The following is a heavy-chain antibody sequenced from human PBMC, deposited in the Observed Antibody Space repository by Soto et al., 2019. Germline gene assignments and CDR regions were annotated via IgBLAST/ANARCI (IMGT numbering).Heavy chain of an antibody. CDR2: IYYSGST. Sequence: QVQLQESGPGLVKPSETLSLTCTVSGGSISSYYWSWIRQPPGKGLEWIGYIYYSGSTNYNPSLKSRVTISVDTSKNQFSLKLSSVTAADTAVYYCARQPPRQAGEWGQGTLVTVSS. J-gene: IGHJ4*02. CDR1: GGSISSYY. CDR3: ARQPPRQAGE. V-gene: IGHV4-59*08. D-gene: IGHD6-13*01.